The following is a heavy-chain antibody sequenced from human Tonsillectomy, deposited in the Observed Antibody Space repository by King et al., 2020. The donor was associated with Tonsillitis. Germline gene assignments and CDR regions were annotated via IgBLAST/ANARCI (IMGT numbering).Heavy chain of an antibody. D-gene: IGHD3-16*01. CDR1: GGSISSDH. CDR2: IYYSGGSA. V-gene: IGHV4-59*08. J-gene: IGHJ3*02. CDR3: ARHFYALVSRI. Sequence: VQLQESGPGLVKPSETLSLTCTVSGGSISSDHWGWIRQPPGKGLEWIGNIYYSGGSAKYNSSLQSRVTLSIDTSRNQFSLKLRFVTAADTAFYFCARHFYALVSRIWGQGTMFTLSS.